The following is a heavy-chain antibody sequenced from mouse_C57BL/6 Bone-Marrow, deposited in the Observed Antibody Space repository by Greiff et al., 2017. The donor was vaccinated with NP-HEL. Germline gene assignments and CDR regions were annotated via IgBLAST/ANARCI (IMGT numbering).Heavy chain of an antibody. CDR2: IRNKANNHAT. CDR3: TRGLRLWFAY. CDR1: GFTFSDAW. D-gene: IGHD3-2*02. V-gene: IGHV6-6*01. J-gene: IGHJ3*01. Sequence: EVQRVESGGGLVQPGGSMKLSCAASGFTFSDAWMDWVRQSPEKGLEWVAEIRNKANNHATYYAESVKGRFTISRDDSKSSVYLQMNSLRAEDTGIYYCTRGLRLWFAYWGQGTLVTVSA.